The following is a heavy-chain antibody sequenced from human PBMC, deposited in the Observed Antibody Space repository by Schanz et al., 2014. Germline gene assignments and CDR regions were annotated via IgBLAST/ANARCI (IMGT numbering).Heavy chain of an antibody. D-gene: IGHD6-19*01. CDR1: RYTFNTYG. CDR3: ARGGYSSGWYDRDIAHFDY. CDR2: INAANGNT. Sequence: QGQLVQSGPEVKEPGASVKVSCEASRYTFNTYGLNWVRQAPGQGLEWMGWINAANGNTNYAQKLQGRVTMTTDTSTSTAYMELRSLRSDDTAVYYCARGGYSSGWYDRDIAHFDYWGQGTLVTVSS. V-gene: IGHV1-18*01. J-gene: IGHJ4*02.